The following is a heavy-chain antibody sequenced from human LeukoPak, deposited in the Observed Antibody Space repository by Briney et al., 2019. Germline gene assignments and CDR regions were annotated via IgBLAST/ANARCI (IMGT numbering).Heavy chain of an antibody. CDR1: GGSISTSYYY. Sequence: SETLSLTCTVSGGSISTSYYYWGWIRQPPGKGLGWIGSIYSSGNTHSNPSLKSRVSISVDTSKNQVSLKLYSVTASDAAIYYCARHLSGTTMSHYFDFWGQGTLVTVSS. CDR2: IYSSGNT. CDR3: ARHLSGTTMSHYFDF. V-gene: IGHV4-39*01. J-gene: IGHJ4*02. D-gene: IGHD1-1*01.